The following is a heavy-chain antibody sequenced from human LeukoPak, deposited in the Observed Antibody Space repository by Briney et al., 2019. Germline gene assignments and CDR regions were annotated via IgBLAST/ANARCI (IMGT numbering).Heavy chain of an antibody. CDR3: ARDPKVAAAGTRYFDL. J-gene: IGHJ2*01. D-gene: IGHD6-13*01. V-gene: IGHV1-46*01. CDR1: GDTFTSYY. Sequence: ASVKVSCKASGDTFTSYYMHWVRQAPGQGLEWMGINNPSGGSTSYAQKFQGRVTMTRDTSTSTVYMELSSLRSEDTAVYYCARDPKVAAAGTRYFDLWGRGTLVTVSS. CDR2: NNPSGGST.